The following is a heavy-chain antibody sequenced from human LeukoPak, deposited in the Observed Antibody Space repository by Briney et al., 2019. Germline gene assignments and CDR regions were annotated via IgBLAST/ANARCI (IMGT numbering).Heavy chain of an antibody. Sequence: GRSLRLSCAASGFTFDDYAMHWVRQAPGKGLEWVSGISWNSGSIAYADSVKGRFTNSRDNAKNSLYLQMNSLRAEDTALYYCAKDCGRSAYDRPFDYWGQGTLVTVSS. D-gene: IGHD5-12*01. CDR2: ISWNSGSI. CDR3: AKDCGRSAYDRPFDY. J-gene: IGHJ4*02. V-gene: IGHV3-9*01. CDR1: GFTFDDYA.